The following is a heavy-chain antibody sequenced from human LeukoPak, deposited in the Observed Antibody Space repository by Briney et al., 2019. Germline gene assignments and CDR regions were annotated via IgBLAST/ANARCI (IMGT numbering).Heavy chain of an antibody. V-gene: IGHV4-59*01. J-gene: IGHJ4*02. CDR3: ASAAAGTNFDY. D-gene: IGHD6-13*01. Sequence: SETLSLTCTVSGGSISSYYWSWIRQPPGKGLEWIGYIYYSGSTNYNPSLKSRVTISVDTSKNQFSLKLSSVTAADTAVYYCASAAAGTNFDYWGQGTLATVSS. CDR2: IYYSGST. CDR1: GGSISSYY.